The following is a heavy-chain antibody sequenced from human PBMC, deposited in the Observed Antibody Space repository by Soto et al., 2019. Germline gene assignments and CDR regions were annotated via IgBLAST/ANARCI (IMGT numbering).Heavy chain of an antibody. D-gene: IGHD3-22*01. CDR1: GFTFSGSA. CDR3: TRQIPLTTWDDALDI. CDR2: IRSKTDNYAT. V-gene: IGHV3-73*01. Sequence: GSLRLSCAASGFTFSGSAMHWVRQASGKGLEWVGRIRSKTDNYATAYTESVKGRFIISRDDSKNTAYLQMNSLKSEDTAVYYCTRQIPLTTWDDALDIWGQGTMVTV. J-gene: IGHJ3*02.